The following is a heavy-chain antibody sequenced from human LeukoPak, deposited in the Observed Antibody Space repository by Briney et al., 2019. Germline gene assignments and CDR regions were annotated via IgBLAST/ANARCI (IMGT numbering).Heavy chain of an antibody. V-gene: IGHV4-30-2*01. Sequence: SQTLSLTCAVSGGSISSGGNYWSWIRQPPGKGLEWIGEINHSGSTNYNPSLKSRVTISVDTSKNQFSLKLSSVTAADTAVYYCARGRLMSSGWYYWGQGTLVTVSS. D-gene: IGHD6-19*01. CDR2: INHSGST. CDR1: GGSISSGGNY. J-gene: IGHJ4*02. CDR3: ARGRLMSSGWYY.